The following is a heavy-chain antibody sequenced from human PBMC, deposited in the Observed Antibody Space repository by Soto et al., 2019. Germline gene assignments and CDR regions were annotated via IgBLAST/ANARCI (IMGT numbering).Heavy chain of an antibody. CDR1: GGTFSSYA. CDR3: ARLGQGFFDY. D-gene: IGHD7-27*01. J-gene: IGHJ4*02. V-gene: IGHV1-69*18. Sequence: QVQLVQSGAEVKKPGSSVKVSCKASGGTFSSYAISWVRQAPGHGLEWMGSIIPAVGTADYAQKFQGRVTITGDEAARTAYMEVSSLTSEDTAVYYCARLGQGFFDYWGQGTLVTVSS. CDR2: IIPAVGTA.